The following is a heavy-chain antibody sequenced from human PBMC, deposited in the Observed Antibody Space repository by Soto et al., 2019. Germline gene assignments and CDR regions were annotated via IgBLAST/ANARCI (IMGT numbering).Heavy chain of an antibody. CDR3: ARDRGVAPPVAGNTHYYYYMDV. Sequence: ASVKVSCKASGYSFTNYGITWMRQAPGQGFEWMGWISAYNGNTKYAQKLQGRVTMTTDASTSTAYLELRSLTSDDTAVYYCARDRGVAPPVAGNTHYYYYMDVWGKGTTVTVSS. CDR2: ISAYNGNT. J-gene: IGHJ6*03. CDR1: GYSFTNYG. D-gene: IGHD6-19*01. V-gene: IGHV1-18*01.